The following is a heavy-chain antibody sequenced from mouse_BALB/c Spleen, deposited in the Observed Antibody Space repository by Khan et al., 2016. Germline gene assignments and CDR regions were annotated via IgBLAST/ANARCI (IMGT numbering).Heavy chain of an antibody. CDR3: ARLDY. Sequence: QVQLQESGPSLVQPSQSLSITCTVSGFSLTSYGVHWVRQSPGKGLEWLGVIWRGGSTDYNAAFISRLSISKDNSQSQVLIKINSMQANDTAIYSCARLDYWGQGTTLTVSS. CDR1: GFSLTSYG. CDR2: IWRGGST. J-gene: IGHJ2*01. V-gene: IGHV2-2*02.